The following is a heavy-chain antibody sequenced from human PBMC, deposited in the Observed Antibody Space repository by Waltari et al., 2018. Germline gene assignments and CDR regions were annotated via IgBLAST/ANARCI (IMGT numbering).Heavy chain of an antibody. J-gene: IGHJ4*02. CDR3: ARAIAVAGPGGIFDY. CDR2: IYHSGCT. D-gene: IGHD6-19*01. Sequence: QVKLRESGPGLVKPSGTVSLTCAVSGGSIRSSKWWRWVRQPPGKGLEWIGEIYHSGCTNYNPSPKSRVTISVDKSKNQFSLKLSSVTAADTAVYYCARAIAVAGPGGIFDYWGQGTLVTVSS. CDR1: GGSIRSSKW. V-gene: IGHV4-4*02.